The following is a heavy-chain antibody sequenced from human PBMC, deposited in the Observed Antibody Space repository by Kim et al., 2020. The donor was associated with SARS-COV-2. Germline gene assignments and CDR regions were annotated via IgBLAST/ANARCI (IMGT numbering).Heavy chain of an antibody. CDR3: ARVGASHVLLWFGECNQPGYCDY. Sequence: ASVKVSCKASGYTFTSYYMHWVRQAPGQGLEWMGIINTSGGSTSYAQKFKGRVTMTRDTSTSTVYMELSSLRSEDTAVYYCARVGASHVLLWFGECNQPGYCDYWGQGALVRVSS. CDR1: GYTFTSYY. CDR2: INTSGGST. V-gene: IGHV1-46*01. D-gene: IGHD3-10*01. J-gene: IGHJ4*02.